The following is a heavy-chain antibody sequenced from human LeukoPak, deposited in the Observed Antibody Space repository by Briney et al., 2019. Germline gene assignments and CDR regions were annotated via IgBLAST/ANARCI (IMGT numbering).Heavy chain of an antibody. D-gene: IGHD4-23*01. CDR3: ATDLDYGGYSHFDF. CDR2: IKSDGSST. CDR1: GFTFSSYW. J-gene: IGHJ4*02. Sequence: GGSLRLSCAASGFTFSSYWMHWVRQAPGKGLVWVSRIKSDGSSTRYADSVKGRFTISRDNAKNTLWLQMNSLRAEDTAVYYCATDLDYGGYSHFDFWGQGTLVTVSS. V-gene: IGHV3-74*01.